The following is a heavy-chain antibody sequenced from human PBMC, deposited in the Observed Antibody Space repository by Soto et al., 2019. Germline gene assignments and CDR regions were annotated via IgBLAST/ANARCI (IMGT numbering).Heavy chain of an antibody. D-gene: IGHD3-16*01. V-gene: IGHV1-18*01. J-gene: IGHJ4*02. Sequence: GASVKVSCKISAGTFSSYGINWVRQVPGQGLEWMGATSAYNATTNYAQKLQDRVTMTTDTSTNTAYMELRSLRSDDTAVYYCASGGSYFDFWGQGTLVTVSS. CDR2: TSAYNATT. CDR3: ASGGSYFDF. CDR1: AGTFSSYG.